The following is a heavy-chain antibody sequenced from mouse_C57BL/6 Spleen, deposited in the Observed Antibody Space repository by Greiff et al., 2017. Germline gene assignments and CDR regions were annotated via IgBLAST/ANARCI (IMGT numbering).Heavy chain of an antibody. CDR1: GYAFSSSW. J-gene: IGHJ2*01. CDR2: IYPGDGDT. D-gene: IGHD1-1*01. CDR3: ARGEETVVFDY. V-gene: IGHV1-82*01. Sequence: VQLQQSGPELVKPGASVKISCKASGYAFSSSWMNWVKQRPGKGLEWIGRIYPGDGDTNYNGKFKGKATLTADKSSSTAYMQLSSLTSEDSAVYFCARGEETVVFDYWGQGTTLTVSS.